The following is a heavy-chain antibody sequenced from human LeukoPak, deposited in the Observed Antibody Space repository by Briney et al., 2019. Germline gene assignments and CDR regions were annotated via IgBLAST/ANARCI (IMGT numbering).Heavy chain of an antibody. CDR2: INHGGST. CDR1: GGSFSGYY. J-gene: IGHJ4*02. D-gene: IGHD2-15*01. V-gene: IGHV4-34*01. Sequence: SETLSLTCAVYGGSFSGYYWSWIRQPPGKGLEWIGEINHGGSTNYNPSLKSRVTISVDTSKNQFSLKLSSATAADTAVYYCARGGYCSGGSCYPPLDYWGQGTLVTVSS. CDR3: ARGGYCSGGSCYPPLDY.